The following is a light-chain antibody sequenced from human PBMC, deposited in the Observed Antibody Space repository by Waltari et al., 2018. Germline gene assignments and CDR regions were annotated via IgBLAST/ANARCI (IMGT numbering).Light chain of an antibody. CDR3: QHNVRLPVT. J-gene: IGKJ1*01. CDR1: EGVRRAL. CDR2: DTS. Sequence: EVVLTQSPGTLSLSPGESATLSCRGREGVRRALIWYQQKPGQAPSLLIYDTSTRATGVPDRCSGSGSGTDFSLTISRLEPEDSAVYFCQHNVRLPVTFGQGTKVEIK. V-gene: IGKV3-20*01.